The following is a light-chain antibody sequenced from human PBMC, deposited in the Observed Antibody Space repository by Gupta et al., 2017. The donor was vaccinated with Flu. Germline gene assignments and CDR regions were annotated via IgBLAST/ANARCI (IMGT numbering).Light chain of an antibody. Sequence: SSSNIGLNAVNCYQQLPGMAPKLLIYLNNRRPSGVPNRFSVSKSGTSASLAFGGLQSEDEADYYCAAWDDSLNGPVFGGGTKLTVL. CDR1: SSNIGLNA. J-gene: IGLJ3*02. CDR2: LNN. CDR3: AAWDDSLNGPV. V-gene: IGLV1-44*01.